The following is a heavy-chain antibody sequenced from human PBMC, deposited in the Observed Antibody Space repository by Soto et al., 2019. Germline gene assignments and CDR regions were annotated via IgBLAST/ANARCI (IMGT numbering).Heavy chain of an antibody. V-gene: IGHV3-23*01. D-gene: IGHD4-17*01. CDR3: AKGRYGEFDY. J-gene: IGHJ4*02. CDR1: GFPFSSYA. Sequence: PGGSLSLSCAASGFPFSSYAMSWIRQAPGKGLEWVSAISGSGGSTYYADSVKGRFTISRDNSKNTLYLQMNSLRAEDTAVYYCAKGRYGEFDYWGQGTLVTVSS. CDR2: ISGSGGST.